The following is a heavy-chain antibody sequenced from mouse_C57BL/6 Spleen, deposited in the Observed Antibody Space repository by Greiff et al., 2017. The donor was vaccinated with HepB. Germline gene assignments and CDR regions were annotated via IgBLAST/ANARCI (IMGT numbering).Heavy chain of an antibody. Sequence: VQLQQPGAELVRPGSSVKLSCKASGYTFTSYWMHWVKQRPIQGLEWIGKIDPSDSETHYNQKFKDKATLTVDKSSSTAYMQLSSLTSEDSAVYYCARSHYGSSFDYWGQGTTLTVSS. D-gene: IGHD1-1*01. V-gene: IGHV1-52*01. CDR3: ARSHYGSSFDY. J-gene: IGHJ2*01. CDR1: GYTFTSYW. CDR2: IDPSDSET.